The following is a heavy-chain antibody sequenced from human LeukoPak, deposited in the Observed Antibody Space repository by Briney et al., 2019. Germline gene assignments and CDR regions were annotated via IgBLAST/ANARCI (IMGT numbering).Heavy chain of an antibody. V-gene: IGHV4-59*08. CDR1: RGSISGYC. J-gene: IGHJ3*01. CDR3: TRHRSKHSALSAFDV. Sequence: ASETLSLTCTVSRGSISGYCWSWVRQPPGRRLEWIGYIYDSGSTMYNPSLKTRVTISVDTPKNQFSLKLNSVTAADTAIYYCTRHRSKHSALSAFDVWGQGTLVTVSS. CDR2: IYDSGST. D-gene: IGHD3-16*01.